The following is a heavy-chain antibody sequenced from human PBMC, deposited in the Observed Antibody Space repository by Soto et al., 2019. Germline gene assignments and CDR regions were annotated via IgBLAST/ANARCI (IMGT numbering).Heavy chain of an antibody. V-gene: IGHV3-30*03. CDR2: ISYDGSNT. CDR3: AIGEGFDYRKRIEY. D-gene: IGHD4-4*01. CDR1: GFTFSSYG. Sequence: QVQLVESGGGVVQPGRSQRLSCAASGFTFSSYGMHWVRQAPGKGLEWVAVISYDGSNTYYADSVKGRFTISRDNSKNTLYLQMNSLRTEDAAVYYCAIGEGFDYRKRIEYWGQGTLVTVSS. J-gene: IGHJ4*02.